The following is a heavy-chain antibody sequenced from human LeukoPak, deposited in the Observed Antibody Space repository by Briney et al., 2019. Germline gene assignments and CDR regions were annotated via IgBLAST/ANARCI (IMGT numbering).Heavy chain of an antibody. Sequence: ASVKVSCKVSGYTLTELSMHWVRQAPGKGLEWMGGFDPEDGETIYAQKFQGRVTMTEDTSTDTAYMELSSLRSEDTAVYYCATDLSGGWYLGYWGQGTLVTVSS. CDR3: ATDLSGGWYLGY. D-gene: IGHD6-19*01. CDR1: GYTLTELS. J-gene: IGHJ4*02. CDR2: FDPEDGET. V-gene: IGHV1-24*01.